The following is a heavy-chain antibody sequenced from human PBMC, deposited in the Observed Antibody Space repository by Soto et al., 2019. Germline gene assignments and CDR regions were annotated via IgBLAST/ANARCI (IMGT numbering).Heavy chain of an antibody. J-gene: IGHJ4*02. Sequence: VQLVESGGGLVKPGGSLSLSCAASGFTFSDYYMTWIRQAPGKGLEWVSYISSSGNTIYYAGSVKGRFTISRDNAKNSLYLQMNSLRAEDTAVYYCARGRYYNSGSYSRFDDWGQGTVVTVSS. CDR3: ARGRYYNSGSYSRFDD. CDR2: ISSSGNTI. CDR1: GFTFSDYY. D-gene: IGHD3-10*01. V-gene: IGHV3-11*01.